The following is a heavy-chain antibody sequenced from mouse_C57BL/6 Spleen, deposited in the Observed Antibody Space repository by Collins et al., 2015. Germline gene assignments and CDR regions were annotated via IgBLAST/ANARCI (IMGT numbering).Heavy chain of an antibody. V-gene: IGHV9-3-1*01. CDR2: INTYTGEP. CDR1: GYTFTNYG. D-gene: IGHD1-1*01. Sequence: QIQLVQSGPELKKPGETVKISCKASGYTFTNYGMNWVKQAPGKGLKWMGWINTYTGEPTYADDFKGRFAFSLETSASTAYLQINNLKNEDTATYFCARGDYYGSSYCYFDYWGQGTTLTVSS. J-gene: IGHJ2*01. CDR3: ARGDYYGSSYCYFDY.